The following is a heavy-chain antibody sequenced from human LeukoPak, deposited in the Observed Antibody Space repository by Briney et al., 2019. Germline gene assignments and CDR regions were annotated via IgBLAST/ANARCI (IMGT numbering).Heavy chain of an antibody. D-gene: IGHD6-6*01. CDR1: GGTFSSYA. CDR2: IIPILGIA. V-gene: IGHV1-69*04. CDR3: ARILYSSSSNWFDP. J-gene: IGHJ5*02. Sequence: ASVKVSCKASGGTFSSYAISWVRQAPGQGLEWMGRIIPILGIANCAQKFQGRVTITADKSTSTAYMELSSLRSEDTAVYYCARILYSSSSNWFDPWGQGTLVTVSS.